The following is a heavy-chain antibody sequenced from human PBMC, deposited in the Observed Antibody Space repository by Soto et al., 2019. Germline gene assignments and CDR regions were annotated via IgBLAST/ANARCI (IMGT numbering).Heavy chain of an antibody. J-gene: IGHJ5*02. Sequence: QITLKESGPTLVKPTQTLTLTCTFSGLSLSTSGEAVGWIRQPPGKALDWLALIYWDDDKRYNPTLKTRLTITKDTSKNQVVLTLTNMDPVDTATYYCAHYVSTCPAGWFDPWGQGILVPVSS. CDR1: GLSLSTSGEA. CDR3: AHYVSTCPAGWFDP. V-gene: IGHV2-5*02. D-gene: IGHD3-10*02. CDR2: IYWDDDK.